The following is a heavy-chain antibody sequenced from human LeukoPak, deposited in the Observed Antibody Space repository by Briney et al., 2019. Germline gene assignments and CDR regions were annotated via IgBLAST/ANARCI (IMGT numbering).Heavy chain of an antibody. CDR2: VGWNSGGI. V-gene: IGHV3-9*01. J-gene: IGHJ4*02. CDR3: AKDRGVGYYGSGTYPGGFDY. D-gene: IGHD3-10*01. CDR1: GFTFDDYA. Sequence: GGSLRLSCAASGFTFDDYAMHWVRQAPGKGLEWVSGVGWNSGGIGYGDSVKGRFTISRDNAKNSLYLQMNSLRAEDTALYYCAKDRGVGYYGSGTYPGGFDYWGQGTLVTVSS.